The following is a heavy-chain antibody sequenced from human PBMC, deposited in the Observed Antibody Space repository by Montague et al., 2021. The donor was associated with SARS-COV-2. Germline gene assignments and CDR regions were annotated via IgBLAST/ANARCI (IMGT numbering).Heavy chain of an antibody. CDR1: GGSFNYYY. Sequence: SETLSLTCAVSGGSFNYYYRSWIRQPPGKGLEWIGEITHSGITNYSPSLKSRVTISVDTSKNQFSLRLTSVTAADAAVYYCALPDYTTGQDSFDAWGQGTMVTVSS. J-gene: IGHJ3*01. CDR3: ALPDYTTGQDSFDA. CDR2: ITHSGIT. V-gene: IGHV4-34*01. D-gene: IGHD2-2*02.